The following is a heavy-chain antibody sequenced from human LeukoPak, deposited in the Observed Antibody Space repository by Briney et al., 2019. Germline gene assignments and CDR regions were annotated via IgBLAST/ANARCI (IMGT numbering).Heavy chain of an antibody. CDR3: AKGPLIEVAGTTWDY. CDR2: ISGSGATT. J-gene: IGHJ4*02. V-gene: IGHV3-23*01. CDR1: GFTFISYA. D-gene: IGHD6-19*01. Sequence: PGGSLRLSCAASGFTFISYAMSWVRQAPGKGLEWVSAISGSGATTYYADSMKGRFTISRDNSRNTLFLQMNGLRAEDRAIYYCAKGPLIEVAGTTWDYWGQGTLVTVSS.